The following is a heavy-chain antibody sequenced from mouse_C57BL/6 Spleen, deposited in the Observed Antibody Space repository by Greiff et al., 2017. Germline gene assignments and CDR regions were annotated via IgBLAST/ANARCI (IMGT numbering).Heavy chain of an antibody. CDR3: ARDDYDSAMDY. CDR1: GYTFTSYW. J-gene: IGHJ4*01. Sequence: QVQLQQSGAELVRPGSSVKLSCKASGYTFTSYWMDWVKQRPGQGLEWIGNIYPSDSETHYNQKFKDKDTLTVDKSSSTAYMQLSSLTSEDSAVYYCARDDYDSAMDYWGQGTSVTVSS. D-gene: IGHD2-4*01. V-gene: IGHV1-61*01. CDR2: IYPSDSET.